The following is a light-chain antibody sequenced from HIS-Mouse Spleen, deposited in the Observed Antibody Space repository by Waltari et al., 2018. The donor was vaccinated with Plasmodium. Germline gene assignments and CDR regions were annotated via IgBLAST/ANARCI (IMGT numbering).Light chain of an antibody. CDR1: QSVSSGY. J-gene: IGKJ5*01. CDR3: QQYGSSPIT. CDR2: GAS. V-gene: IGKV3-20*01. Sequence: EMVLTQSPRTLTLSPGERATLSCRASQSVSSGYLAWYQQKPGQAPRLLILGASSRASGNPDRFSGSGSGTDFTLPISRLEPEDLAVYYCQQYGSSPITFGQGTRLEIK.